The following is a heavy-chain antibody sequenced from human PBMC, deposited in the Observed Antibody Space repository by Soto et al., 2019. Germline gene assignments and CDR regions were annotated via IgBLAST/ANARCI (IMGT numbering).Heavy chain of an antibody. D-gene: IGHD1-1*01. V-gene: IGHV4-4*07. J-gene: IGHJ5*02. CDR3: VRDGTKTLRDWFDP. CDR2: IYATGTT. Sequence: KTSETLSLTCTVSGASISGFYWSWIRKSAGKGLEWIGCIYATGTTDYNPSLKSRVMMSVDTSKKQFSLKLRSVTAADTAVYYCVRDGTKTLRDWFDPWGQGISVTVSS. CDR1: GASISGFY.